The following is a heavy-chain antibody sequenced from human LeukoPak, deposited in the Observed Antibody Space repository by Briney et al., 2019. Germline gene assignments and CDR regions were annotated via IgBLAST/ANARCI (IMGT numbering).Heavy chain of an antibody. J-gene: IGHJ5*02. Sequence: PSETLSLTCTVSGYSISSGYYWGWIRQPPGKGLEWIGSIYHSGSTYYNPSLKSRVTISVDTSKNQFSLKLSSVTAADTAVYYCASLINFDWSSWGQGTLVTVSS. CDR1: GYSISSGYY. CDR2: IYHSGST. V-gene: IGHV4-38-2*02. CDR3: ASLINFDWSS. D-gene: IGHD3-9*01.